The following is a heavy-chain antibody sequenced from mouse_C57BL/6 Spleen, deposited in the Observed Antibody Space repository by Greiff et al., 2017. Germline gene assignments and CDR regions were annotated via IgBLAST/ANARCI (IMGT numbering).Heavy chain of an antibody. CDR1: GYAFSSSW. CDR3: ARSPGGSGYAMDY. D-gene: IGHD1-1*01. V-gene: IGHV1-82*01. J-gene: IGHJ4*01. CDR2: IYPGDGDT. Sequence: QVQLQQSGPELVKPGASVKISCKASGYAFSSSWMNWVKQRPGQGLEWIGRIYPGDGDTNYNGKFKGKATLTADKSSSTAYMQLSSLTSEDSAVYFCARSPGGSGYAMDYWGQGTSVTVSS.